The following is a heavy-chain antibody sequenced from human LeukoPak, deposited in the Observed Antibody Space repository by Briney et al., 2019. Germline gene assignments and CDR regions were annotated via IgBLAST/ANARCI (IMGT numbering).Heavy chain of an antibody. CDR3: AKDHGD. D-gene: IGHD3-3*01. CDR2: INSGGGT. J-gene: IGHJ4*02. Sequence: GGSLRLSCAASGITFSIYGMTWVRQAPGKGLEWVSTINSGGGTYYADSVKGRFTISRDNSKNTLDLQMNSLRAGDTAVYYCAKDHGDWGQGTLVTVSS. CDR1: GITFSIYG. V-gene: IGHV3-23*01.